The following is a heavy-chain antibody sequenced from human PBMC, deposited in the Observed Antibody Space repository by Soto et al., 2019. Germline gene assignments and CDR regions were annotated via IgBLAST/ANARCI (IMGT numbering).Heavy chain of an antibody. CDR2: INHSGST. CDR1: GGSFSGYY. D-gene: IGHD5-12*01. V-gene: IGHV4-34*01. CDR3: ARGLNRGYSGYGHFDY. J-gene: IGHJ4*02. Sequence: SETLSLTCAVYGGSFSGYYWSWIRQPPGKGLEWIGEINHSGSTNYNPSLKSRVTISVDTSKNQFSLKLSSATAADTAVYYCARGLNRGYSGYGHFDYWGQGTLVTVSS.